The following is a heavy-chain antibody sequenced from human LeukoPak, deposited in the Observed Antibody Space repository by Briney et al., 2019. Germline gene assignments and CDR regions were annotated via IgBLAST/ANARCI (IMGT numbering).Heavy chain of an antibody. CDR3: ARDISDY. J-gene: IGHJ4*02. Sequence: SETLSLTCTVSGGSVSSGSYYWSWIRQPPGKGLEWIGHIYYSGSTNYNPSLKSRVTISIDTSKNQFSLKLSSVTAADTAIYYCARDISDYWGQGTLVTVSS. CDR1: GGSVSSGSYY. CDR2: IYYSGST. V-gene: IGHV4-61*01.